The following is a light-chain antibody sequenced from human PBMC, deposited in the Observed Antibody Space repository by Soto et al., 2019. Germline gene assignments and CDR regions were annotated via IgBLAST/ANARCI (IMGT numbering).Light chain of an antibody. J-gene: IGKJ3*01. Sequence: EIVMTHSPVTLTVSPGERATLSCRASQGVGSNLAWYQQKPGQPPRLLIYAASTRATGIPVRFSGSGSGTEFTLTISSLQSEDFAVYFCQQYNRWPLTFGPGTKVDIK. CDR1: QGVGSN. V-gene: IGKV3-15*01. CDR3: QQYNRWPLT. CDR2: AAS.